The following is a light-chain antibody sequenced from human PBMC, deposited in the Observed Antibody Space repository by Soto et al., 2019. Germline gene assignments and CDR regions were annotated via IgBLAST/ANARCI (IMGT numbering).Light chain of an antibody. J-gene: IGLJ1*01. CDR2: GSR. V-gene: IGLV1-40*01. Sequence: QSVLTQPPSVSGAPGQSVTISCTGSRSNIGAGYDVHWYQQLPETAPKLLIYGSRNRPSGVPDRFSGSKSGPSASLAITGLQTEDEADYYCQSYDSSLSAYVFGTGNKLTVL. CDR3: QSYDSSLSAYV. CDR1: RSNIGAGYD.